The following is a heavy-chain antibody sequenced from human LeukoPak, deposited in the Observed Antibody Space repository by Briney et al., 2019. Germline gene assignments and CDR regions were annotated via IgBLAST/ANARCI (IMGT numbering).Heavy chain of an antibody. Sequence: ASVTVSCTASVYTFTSYGISWVRQAPGQGLEWMGWISAYNGNTNYAQKLQGRVTMTTHTSTSTAYMQLRSLRSADTAVYYCARWDVDIVATAEYWGEGTLVTVSS. CDR3: ARWDVDIVATAEY. V-gene: IGHV1-18*01. CDR2: ISAYNGNT. CDR1: VYTFTSYG. D-gene: IGHD5-12*01. J-gene: IGHJ4*02.